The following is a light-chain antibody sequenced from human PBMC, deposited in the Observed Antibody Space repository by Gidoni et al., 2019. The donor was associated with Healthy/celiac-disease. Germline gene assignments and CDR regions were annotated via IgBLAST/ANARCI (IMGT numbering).Light chain of an antibody. Sequence: QSLPTQPPSASGPPGPRVTISCTGSSSNIGSNYVYWYQQLPGTAPTLLIYSNNQRPSGVPDRFSGSKSGTSASLAISVLRSEDEADYYCAAWDDSLSGHVVFGGGTKLTVL. V-gene: IGLV1-47*02. J-gene: IGLJ2*01. CDR3: AAWDDSLSGHVV. CDR2: SNN. CDR1: SSNIGSNY.